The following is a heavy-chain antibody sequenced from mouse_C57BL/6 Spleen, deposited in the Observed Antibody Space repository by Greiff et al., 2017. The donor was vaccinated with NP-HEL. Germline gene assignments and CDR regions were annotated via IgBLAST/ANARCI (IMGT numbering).Heavy chain of an antibody. D-gene: IGHD2-10*01. CDR2: ISSGGDYI. V-gene: IGHV5-9-1*02. Sequence: EVQVVESGEGLVKPGGSLKLSCAASGFTFSSYAMSWVRQTPEKRLEWVAYISSGGDYIYYADTVKGRFTISRDNARNTLYLQMSSLKSEDTAMYYCTRALLLLYAMDYWGQGTSVTVSS. J-gene: IGHJ4*01. CDR1: GFTFSSYA. CDR3: TRALLLLYAMDY.